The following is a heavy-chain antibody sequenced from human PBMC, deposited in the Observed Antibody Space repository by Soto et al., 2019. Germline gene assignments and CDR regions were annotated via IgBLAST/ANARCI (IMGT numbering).Heavy chain of an antibody. CDR1: GFTFSSYG. J-gene: IGHJ6*02. CDR2: ISYDGSNK. CDR3: ANANSGSYPYGMDV. V-gene: IGHV3-30*18. Sequence: QVQLVESGGGVVQPGRSLRLSCAASGFTFSSYGMHWVRQAPGKGLEWVAVISYDGSNKYYADSVKGRFTISRDNSKNRLYLQMNSLRAEDTAVYYCANANSGSYPYGMDVWGQGTTVTVSS. D-gene: IGHD1-26*01.